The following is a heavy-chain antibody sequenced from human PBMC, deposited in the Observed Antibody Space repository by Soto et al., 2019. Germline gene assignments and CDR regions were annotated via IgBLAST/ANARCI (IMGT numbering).Heavy chain of an antibody. CDR2: IYYSGST. CDR3: ARVSHDSSGYYYYYYYGMDV. J-gene: IGHJ6*02. Sequence: SETLSLTCTVSGGSISSGGYYWSWIRQHPGKGPEWIGYIYYSGSTYYNPSLKSRVTISVDTSKNQFSLKLSSVTAADTAVYYCARVSHDSSGYYYYYYYGMDVWGQGTTVTVSS. D-gene: IGHD3-22*01. CDR1: GGSISSGGYY. V-gene: IGHV4-31*03.